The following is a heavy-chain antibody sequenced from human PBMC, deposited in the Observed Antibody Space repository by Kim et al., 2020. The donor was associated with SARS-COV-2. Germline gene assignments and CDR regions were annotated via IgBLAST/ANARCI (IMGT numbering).Heavy chain of an antibody. Sequence: GGSLRLSCAASGFTFSSYGMHWVRQAPGKGLEWVAVISYDGNKYYADSVKGRFTISRDNSKNTLYLQMNSLRAEDTAVYYCAKDLVVWDYGMDVWGQGTTVTVSS. V-gene: IGHV3-30*18. CDR2: ISYDGNK. CDR3: AKDLVVWDYGMDV. J-gene: IGHJ6*02. CDR1: GFTFSSYG. D-gene: IGHD2-8*02.